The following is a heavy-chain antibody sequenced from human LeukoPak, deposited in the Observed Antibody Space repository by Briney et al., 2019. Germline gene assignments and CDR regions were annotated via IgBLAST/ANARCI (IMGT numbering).Heavy chain of an antibody. V-gene: IGHV1-18*01. CDR1: GYTFTSYG. CDR3: ARDQGYCSGGSCYYIDY. Sequence: ASVKVSCKASGYTFTSYGISWVRQDPGQGLVWMGWISAYNGNTNYAQKLQGRVTMTTDTSTSTAYMELRSLRSDDTAVYYCARDQGYCSGGSCYYIDYWGQGTLVTVSS. CDR2: ISAYNGNT. J-gene: IGHJ4*02. D-gene: IGHD2-15*01.